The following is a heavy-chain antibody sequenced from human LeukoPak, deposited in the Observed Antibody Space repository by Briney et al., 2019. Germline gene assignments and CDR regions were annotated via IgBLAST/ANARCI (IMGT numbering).Heavy chain of an antibody. Sequence: PGGSLRLSCVASGFIFSNYEMNWVRQAPGKGLEWVSYIRSSGSTIYYADSVQGRFTISRDNAKNSLYLQMNSLRAEDTGVYYCARDQGWLQFDYWGQGALATVSS. CDR1: GFIFSNYE. J-gene: IGHJ4*02. CDR2: IRSSGSTI. V-gene: IGHV3-48*03. D-gene: IGHD5-24*01. CDR3: ARDQGWLQFDY.